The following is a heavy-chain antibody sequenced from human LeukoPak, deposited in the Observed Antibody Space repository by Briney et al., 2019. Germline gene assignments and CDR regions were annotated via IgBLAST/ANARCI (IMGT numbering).Heavy chain of an antibody. Sequence: SETLSLTCAVYGGSFSGYYWSWIRQPPGKGLEWIGEINHSGSTNYNPSLKSRVTISVDTSKNQFSLKLSSVTAADTAVYYCARLRLLQAMNYYYYYYMDVWGKGTTVTVSS. D-gene: IGHD2-15*01. J-gene: IGHJ6*03. CDR1: GGSFSGYY. V-gene: IGHV4-34*01. CDR3: ARLRLLQAMNYYYYYYMDV. CDR2: INHSGST.